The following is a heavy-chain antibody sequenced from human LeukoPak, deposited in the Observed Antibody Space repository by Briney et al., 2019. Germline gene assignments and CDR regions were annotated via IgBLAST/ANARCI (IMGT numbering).Heavy chain of an antibody. V-gene: IGHV1-18*01. J-gene: IGHJ4*02. CDR3: ARLAVYYDDGLASRLDY. CDR1: GYTFINYG. CDR2: ISGYTGNT. D-gene: IGHD3-22*01. Sequence: GASVKLSCTTSGYTFINYGIAWVRQAPGQGLEWMGWISGYTGNTNFEQRFQGRVTMATDTSTSTAYMELRSLRSDDTAVCYGARLAVYYDDGLASRLDYWGQGTLVTVAS.